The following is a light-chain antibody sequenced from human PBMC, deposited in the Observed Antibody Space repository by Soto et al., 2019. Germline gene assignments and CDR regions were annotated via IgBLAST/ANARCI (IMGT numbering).Light chain of an antibody. CDR3: CSYAGYSTFV. J-gene: IGLJ3*02. Sequence: QSALTQPASVSGSPGQSITISCTGSSSDVGSYNIVSWYQHHPGRAPKLIIYEGSKRPSGVSNRFSGSKSGNTASLTISGLQAEDEADYYCCSYAGYSTFVFGGGTNVTVL. CDR2: EGS. CDR1: SSDVGSYNI. V-gene: IGLV2-23*03.